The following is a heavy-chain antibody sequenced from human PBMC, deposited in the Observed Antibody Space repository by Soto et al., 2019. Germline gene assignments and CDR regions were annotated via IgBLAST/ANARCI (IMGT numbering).Heavy chain of an antibody. Sequence: EVKLLESGGDLVQPGGSLRLSCAASGFTFSTYAMSWVRLPPGKGLEWVSTISGSGDRTNYADSVKGRFTVSRDNSKNTLDLQMNSLRAADTAVYFWAKGTHDYGDYGGDYWGQGTRVSVSS. CDR3: AKGTHDYGDYGGDY. V-gene: IGHV3-23*01. D-gene: IGHD4-17*01. CDR1: GFTFSTYA. J-gene: IGHJ4*02. CDR2: ISGSGDRT.